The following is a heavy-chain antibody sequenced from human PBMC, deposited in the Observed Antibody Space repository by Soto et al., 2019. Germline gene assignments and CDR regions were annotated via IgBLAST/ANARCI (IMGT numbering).Heavy chain of an antibody. V-gene: IGHV3-21*01. Sequence: PGGSRRLSCAASGFTFSSYSMNWVRQAQGKGLEWVSSISSSSSYIYYADSVKGRFTISRDNAKNSLYLQMNSLRAEDPAAYYCARDRGLTTLRPAIDYWGQGTLVTVSS. D-gene: IGHD4-17*01. CDR2: ISSSSSYI. CDR1: GFTFSSYS. CDR3: ARDRGLTTLRPAIDY. J-gene: IGHJ4*02.